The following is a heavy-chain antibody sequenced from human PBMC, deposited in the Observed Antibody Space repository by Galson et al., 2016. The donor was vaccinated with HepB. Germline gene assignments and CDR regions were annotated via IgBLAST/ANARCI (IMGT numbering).Heavy chain of an antibody. D-gene: IGHD2-15*01. CDR1: GYSFSGYW. CDR3: AKEVLDCSGAPCYRAFDV. J-gene: IGHJ3*01. Sequence: SGAEVKKPGESLRISCKGSGYSFSGYWISWVRQAPGQGLEWVTALSGGGGTTYYAGSVKGRFTISRDNSKNTLFLQMSSLRAEDTAVYYCAKEVLDCSGAPCYRAFDVWGQGTMVTVSS. CDR2: LSGGGGTT. V-gene: IGHV3-23*01.